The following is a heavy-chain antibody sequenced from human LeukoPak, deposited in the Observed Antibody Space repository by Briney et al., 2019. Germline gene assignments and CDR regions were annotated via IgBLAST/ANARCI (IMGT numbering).Heavy chain of an antibody. Sequence: GGSLRLSCAASGFTFSHFWMSWVRQAPGKGLECVANIKEDGREKYYVDSVKGRFTISRDNAKNSLYLQMSSLRAEDTAVYYCARGGRPDYWGQGTPVTVSS. V-gene: IGHV3-7*01. CDR1: GFTFSHFW. D-gene: IGHD3-16*01. J-gene: IGHJ4*02. CDR3: ARGGRPDY. CDR2: IKEDGREK.